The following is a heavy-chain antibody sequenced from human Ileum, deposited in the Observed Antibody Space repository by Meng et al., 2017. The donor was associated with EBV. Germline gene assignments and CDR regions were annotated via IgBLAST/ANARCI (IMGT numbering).Heavy chain of an antibody. V-gene: IGHV4-34*02. J-gene: IGHJ5*02. CDR1: GGSFIAYY. Sequence: EQRGAGLLQPSEPLSLTCDVSGGSFIAYYWTWIRQSPGGGLEWIGEIFHSGHTNYNPSLESRVSMSVATSKKQFSLLLSSVTAADSGLYFCARGREYTGQLDLWGLGTLVTVSS. D-gene: IGHD5-18*01. CDR2: IFHSGHT. CDR3: ARGREYTGQLDL.